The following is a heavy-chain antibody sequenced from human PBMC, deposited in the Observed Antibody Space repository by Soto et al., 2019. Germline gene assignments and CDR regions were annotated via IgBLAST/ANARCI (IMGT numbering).Heavy chain of an antibody. J-gene: IGHJ4*02. CDR2: IYSGGST. Sequence: GGSLRLSCAASGFTVSSNYMSWVRQAPGKGLEWVSVIYSGGSTYYADSVKGRFTISRDNSKNTLYLQMNSLRAEDTAVYYCASLKYSSSSGDYWGQGTLVTVSS. CDR3: ASLKYSSSSGDY. D-gene: IGHD6-6*01. V-gene: IGHV3-53*01. CDR1: GFTVSSNY.